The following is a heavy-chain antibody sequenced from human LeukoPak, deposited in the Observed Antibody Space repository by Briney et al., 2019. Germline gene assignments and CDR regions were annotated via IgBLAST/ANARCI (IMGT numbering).Heavy chain of an antibody. Sequence: SETLSLTCTASGGSISSSSYYWGWIRQPPGKGLEWIGSFSYSGSTYYNPSLKSRVTISVDTSKNQFSLKLSSVTAADTAVYYCVRHDGRGGATMGAFDSWGQGSLVTVSS. CDR1: GGSISSSSYY. J-gene: IGHJ5*01. V-gene: IGHV4-39*01. D-gene: IGHD5-12*01. CDR2: FSYSGST. CDR3: VRHDGRGGATMGAFDS.